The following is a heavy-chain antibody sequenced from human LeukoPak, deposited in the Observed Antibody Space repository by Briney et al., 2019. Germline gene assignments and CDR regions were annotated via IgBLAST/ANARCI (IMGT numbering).Heavy chain of an antibody. Sequence: PSETLSLTCAVYGESFSGYYWSWVRQPPGKGLEWIGEINHSGSTNYNPSLKSRVTISVDTSKNQFSLKLSSVTAADTAVYYCAREIHRIGWFDPWGQGTLVTVSS. CDR3: AREIHRIGWFDP. CDR1: GESFSGYY. J-gene: IGHJ5*02. CDR2: INHSGST. V-gene: IGHV4-34*01. D-gene: IGHD2-15*01.